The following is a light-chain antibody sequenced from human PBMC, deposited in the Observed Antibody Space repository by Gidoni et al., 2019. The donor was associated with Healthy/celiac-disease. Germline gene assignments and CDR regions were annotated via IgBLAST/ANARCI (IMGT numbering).Light chain of an antibody. Sequence: AIRMTQSPSSLSASTGDRVTITCRASQGISSYLAWYQQKPGKAPKLLIYAASTLQSGVPSRFSGSGSGTDFTLTISCLQSEDFATYYCQQYYSTLGVTFGPGTKVDIK. CDR3: QQYYSTLGVT. CDR1: QGISSY. CDR2: AAS. J-gene: IGKJ3*01. V-gene: IGKV1-8*01.